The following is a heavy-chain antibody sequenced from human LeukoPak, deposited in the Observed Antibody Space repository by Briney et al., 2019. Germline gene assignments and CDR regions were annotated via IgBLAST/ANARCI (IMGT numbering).Heavy chain of an antibody. D-gene: IGHD3-3*01. CDR1: GFPFSNNV. Sequence: GGSLRLSCAASGFPFSNNVMTWVRQAPGRGLDWLAAIRGSGGITYYADSVKGRFTISRDNSKNMLYLQMNSLRDEDTAVYYCAKTFPYGTTWYGFCDYWGQGALVTVSS. J-gene: IGHJ4*02. CDR2: IRGSGGIT. CDR3: AKTFPYGTTWYGFCDY. V-gene: IGHV3-23*01.